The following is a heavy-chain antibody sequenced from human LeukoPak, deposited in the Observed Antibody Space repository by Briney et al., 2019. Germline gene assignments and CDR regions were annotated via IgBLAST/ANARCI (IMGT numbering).Heavy chain of an antibody. CDR2: IRYDGSIK. CDR3: TAISTTGLY. J-gene: IGHJ4*02. Sequence: GGSLRLSCAAPGFTFSAYGMHWVRQGPGKGLEGVTYIRYDGSIKYYIDSVKGRFTISRDNSKNSMSLEMNSLRDEDTATYYCTAISTTGLYWGQGTLVTVSS. D-gene: IGHD1-1*01. V-gene: IGHV3-30*02. CDR1: GFTFSAYG.